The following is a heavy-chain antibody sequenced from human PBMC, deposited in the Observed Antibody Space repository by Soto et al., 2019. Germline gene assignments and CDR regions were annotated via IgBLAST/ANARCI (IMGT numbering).Heavy chain of an antibody. Sequence: GGSLRLSCAASGFTFSNAWMSWVRQAPGKGLEWVGRIKSKTDGGTTDYAAPVKGRFTISRDDSKNTLYLQMNSLKTEDTAVYYCTTEPLAYCGGDCYDYWGQGTLVTVSS. CDR1: GFTFSNAW. D-gene: IGHD2-21*01. V-gene: IGHV3-15*01. CDR3: TTEPLAYCGGDCYDY. CDR2: IKSKTDGGTT. J-gene: IGHJ4*02.